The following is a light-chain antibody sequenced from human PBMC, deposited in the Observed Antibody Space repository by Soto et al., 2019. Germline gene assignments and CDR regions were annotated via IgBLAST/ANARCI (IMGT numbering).Light chain of an antibody. CDR1: QSISSG. CDR3: QQYNSYSRT. J-gene: IGKJ1*01. CDR2: DAS. V-gene: IGKV1-5*01. Sequence: DIRITHLPSTLSASLDDKVTITFRASQSISSGLAWYQQKAGKAPKLLIYDASSLESGVPSRFSGSGSGTKFTLTISSLQPDDFATYYCQQYNSYSRTFGQGTKVDIK.